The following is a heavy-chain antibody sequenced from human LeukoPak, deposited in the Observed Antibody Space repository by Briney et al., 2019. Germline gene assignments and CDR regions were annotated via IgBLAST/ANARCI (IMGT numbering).Heavy chain of an antibody. CDR1: GGSISSGGYY. CDR3: ARARIAAAATVNWFDP. CDR2: IYHSGST. Sequence: SQTLSLTCTVSGGSISSGGYYWSWIRQPPGKGLEWIGYIYHSGSTYYNPSLKSRVTISVDRSKNQFSLKLSSVTAADTAVYYCARARIAAAATVNWFDPWGQGTLVTVSS. J-gene: IGHJ5*02. V-gene: IGHV4-30-2*01. D-gene: IGHD6-13*01.